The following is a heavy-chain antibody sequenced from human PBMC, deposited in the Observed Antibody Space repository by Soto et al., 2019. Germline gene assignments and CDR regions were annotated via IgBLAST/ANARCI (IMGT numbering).Heavy chain of an antibody. D-gene: IGHD2-21*01. Sequence: SETLSLTCAVYGGSFSGYYWSWIRQPPGKGLEWIGEINHSGSTNYNPSLKSRVTISVDTSKNQFSLKLSSVTAADTAVYYCARGALRLGHWFDPWGQGTLVTVSS. CDR2: INHSGST. CDR3: ARGALRLGHWFDP. V-gene: IGHV4-34*01. CDR1: GGSFSGYY. J-gene: IGHJ5*02.